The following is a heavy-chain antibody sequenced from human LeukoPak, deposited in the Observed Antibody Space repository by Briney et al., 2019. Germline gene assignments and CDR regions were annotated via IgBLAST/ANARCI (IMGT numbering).Heavy chain of an antibody. J-gene: IGHJ5*02. CDR2: ISYSGST. V-gene: IGHV4-59*01. D-gene: IGHD5-18*01. Sequence: KPSETLSLTCTVSSDSISSSYWSWIRQLPGKGLEWIGYISYSGSTSSNPSLRSRVTISVDTSKNQFSLRLTSVTAADTAMYYCARGGQLNWFDPWGQGTLVTVSS. CDR1: SDSISSSY. CDR3: ARGGQLNWFDP.